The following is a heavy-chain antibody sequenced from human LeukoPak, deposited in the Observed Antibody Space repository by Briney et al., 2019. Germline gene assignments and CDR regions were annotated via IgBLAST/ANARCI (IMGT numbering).Heavy chain of an antibody. Sequence: ASVKVPCKASGYTFTTQAMNWVRQAPGQQGLEWMGWIHTNTGNPTYAQDFTGRFLFSLDTSVNTAYLHISGLKVEDTGLYYCTIGSYWGQGTLVTVSS. V-gene: IGHV7-4-1*02. CDR2: IHTNTGNP. CDR3: TIGSY. J-gene: IGHJ4*02. D-gene: IGHD1-26*01. CDR1: GYTFTTQA.